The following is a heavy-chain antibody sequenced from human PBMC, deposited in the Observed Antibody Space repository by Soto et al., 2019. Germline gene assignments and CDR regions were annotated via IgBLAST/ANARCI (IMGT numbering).Heavy chain of an antibody. CDR2: IIPIFGIA. CDR1: GGTFSRYS. CDR3: AREERARETGLVPAAIDGMDV. Sequence: QVQLVQSGAEVKKPGSSVKVSCKASGGTFSRYSITWVRQAPGHGLEWIGRIIPIFGIASYAQKFQGRVTITADESTSTAYMELSSLRSDDTAVYYCAREERARETGLVPAAIDGMDVWGQGTTVTVSS. V-gene: IGHV1-69*08. J-gene: IGHJ6*02. D-gene: IGHD2-2*01.